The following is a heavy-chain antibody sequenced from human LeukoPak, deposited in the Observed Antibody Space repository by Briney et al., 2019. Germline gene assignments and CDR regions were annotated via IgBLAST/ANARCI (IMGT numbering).Heavy chain of an antibody. D-gene: IGHD1-26*01. CDR2: ISGGGGST. J-gene: IGHJ4*02. CDR3: AKGGKWDVTPFDY. CDR1: GFTFSSYA. Sequence: GGSLRLSCAASGFTFSSYAMHWVRQAPGKGLEWVSTISGGGGSTYYADSVKGRFTISRDNSKNTLYLQVNSLRAEDTAVYYCAKGGKWDVTPFDYWGQGTLVTVSS. V-gene: IGHV3-23*01.